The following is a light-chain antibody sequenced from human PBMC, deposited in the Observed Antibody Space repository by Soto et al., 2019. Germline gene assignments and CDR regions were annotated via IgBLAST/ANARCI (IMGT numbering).Light chain of an antibody. J-gene: IGKJ4*01. Sequence: DIQMTQSPSSLSASGGDRVTITCRASQTIGRYLNWYQQKPGKAPKLLIYAASSLQSGVPSRFSGSGSGTDFTLTISSLQPEDFATYYCQQSYSTPPTFGGGTKVDIK. CDR1: QTIGRY. CDR2: AAS. V-gene: IGKV1-39*01. CDR3: QQSYSTPPT.